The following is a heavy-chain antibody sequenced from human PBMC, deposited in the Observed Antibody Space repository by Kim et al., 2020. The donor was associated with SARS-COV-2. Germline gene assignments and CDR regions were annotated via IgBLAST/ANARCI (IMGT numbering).Heavy chain of an antibody. CDR3: AREGYYYDSSGYFDY. J-gene: IGHJ4*02. CDR2: IYYSGST. CDR1: GGSISSYY. V-gene: IGHV4-59*13. Sequence: SETLSLTCTVSGGSISSYYWSWIRQPPGKGLEWIGYIYYSGSTNYNPSLKSRVTISVDTSKNQFSLKLSSVTAADTAVYYCAREGYYYDSSGYFDYWGQGTLVTVSS. D-gene: IGHD3-22*01.